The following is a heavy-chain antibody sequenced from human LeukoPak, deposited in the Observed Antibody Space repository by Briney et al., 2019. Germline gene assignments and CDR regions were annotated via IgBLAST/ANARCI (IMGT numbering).Heavy chain of an antibody. V-gene: IGHV3-48*04. CDR1: GFTFSSYS. CDR3: ARDLVVVTAISDY. D-gene: IGHD2-21*02. CDR2: ISSSSSTI. J-gene: IGHJ4*02. Sequence: GGSLRLSCAASGFTFSSYSMNWVRQAPGKGLEWVSYISSSSSTIYYADSVKGRFTISRDNAKNSLYLQMNSLRAEDTAVYYCARDLVVVTAISDYWGQGTLVTVSS.